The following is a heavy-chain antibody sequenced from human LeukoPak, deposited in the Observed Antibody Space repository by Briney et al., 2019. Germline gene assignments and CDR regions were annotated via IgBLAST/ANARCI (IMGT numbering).Heavy chain of an antibody. D-gene: IGHD2-2*01. Sequence: GASVKVSCKASGYAFAGDYMHWVRQAPGQGLEWMGWINPSSGGTELAQKFQGRVTMTRDTSISTAYMELSRLRSDDTAVYYCARGVVVVPAALPYWGQGTLVTVSS. V-gene: IGHV1-2*02. CDR3: ARGVVVVPAALPY. CDR2: INPSSGGT. CDR1: GYAFAGDY. J-gene: IGHJ4*02.